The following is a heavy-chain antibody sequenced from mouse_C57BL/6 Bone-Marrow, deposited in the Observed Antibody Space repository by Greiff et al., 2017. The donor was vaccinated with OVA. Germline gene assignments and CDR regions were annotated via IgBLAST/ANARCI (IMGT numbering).Heavy chain of an antibody. J-gene: IGHJ4*01. V-gene: IGHV2-9-1*01. CDR2: IWTGGGT. CDR1: GFSLTSYA. CDR3: ARNPLYYGSSYAMDY. Sequence: VQLQQSGPGLVAPSQSLSITCTVSGFSLTSYAISWVRQPPGKGLEWLGVIWTGGGTNYNSAPKSRLSISKDNSKSQVFLKMNSLQTDDTARYYCARNPLYYGSSYAMDYWGQGTSVTVSS. D-gene: IGHD1-1*01.